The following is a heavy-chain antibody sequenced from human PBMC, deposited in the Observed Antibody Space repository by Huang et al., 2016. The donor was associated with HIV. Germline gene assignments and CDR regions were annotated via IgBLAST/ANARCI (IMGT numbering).Heavy chain of an antibody. J-gene: IGHJ6*02. CDR2: IKQDETEK. Sequence: VESGGRSVQPGGSIRLSCVGSTFTFGAYWMSWVRQPRGRGLEWVANIKQDETEKYDVESGKGRFNISRDNAKKVLFLEMDALRVEDTAIYFCATKTAGMDIWGQGTTVSVSS. V-gene: IGHV3-7*01. CDR3: ATKTAGMDI. CDR1: TFTFGAYW.